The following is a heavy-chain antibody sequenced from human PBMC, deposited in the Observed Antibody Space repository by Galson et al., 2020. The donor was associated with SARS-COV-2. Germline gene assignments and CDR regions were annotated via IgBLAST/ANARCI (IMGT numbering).Heavy chain of an antibody. CDR3: AKDKAGNYSYGMDV. V-gene: IGHV3-30*18. CDR2: ISYDGSNK. Sequence: GGSLRLSCAASGFTFSSYGMHWVRQAPGKGLEWVAFISYDGSNKYYADSVKGRFTISRDNSKNTLYLQMNSLRAEDTAVYYCAKDKAGNYSYGMDVWGQGTTVTVSS. J-gene: IGHJ6*02. CDR1: GFTFSSYG.